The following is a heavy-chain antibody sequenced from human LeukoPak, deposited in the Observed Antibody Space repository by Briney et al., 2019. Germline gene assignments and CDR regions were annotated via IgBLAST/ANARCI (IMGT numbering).Heavy chain of an antibody. CDR1: GYSITSGFY. CDR3: ARVSGSYYSDY. J-gene: IGHJ4*02. D-gene: IGHD1-26*01. V-gene: IGHV4-38-2*02. CDR2: MYHRGTS. Sequence: SETLSLTCTVSGYSITSGFYWGWIRQSPGKGLEWIGSMYHRGTSYYNPSLKSRVTISVDTSKNQFSLKLNSVTAADTALYYCARVSGSYYSDYWGRGTLVTVSS.